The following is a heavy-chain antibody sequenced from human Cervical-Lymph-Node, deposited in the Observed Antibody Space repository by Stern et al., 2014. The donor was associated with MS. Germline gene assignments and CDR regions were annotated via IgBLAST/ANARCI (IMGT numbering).Heavy chain of an antibody. CDR3: AKDRLAMIVLVATY. J-gene: IGHJ4*02. V-gene: IGHV3-23*04. Sequence: VQLVESGGGLVQPGGSLRLSCAASGFTFTSYAMNWVRQAPGKGLEWVSAISGTGGSTYYADSVKGRFTISRDNSKNTLYLQMNSLRAEDTAVYYCAKDRLAMIVLVATYWGQGTLVTVSS. CDR2: ISGTGGST. D-gene: IGHD3-22*01. CDR1: GFTFTSYA.